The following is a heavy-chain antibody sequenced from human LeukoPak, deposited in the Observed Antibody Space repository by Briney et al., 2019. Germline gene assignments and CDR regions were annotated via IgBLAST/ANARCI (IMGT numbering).Heavy chain of an antibody. CDR2: INPSGGST. J-gene: IGHJ4*02. Sequence: ASVKVSCKASGYTFTSYYMHWVRQAPGQGLEWMGIINPSGGSTSYAQKFQGRVTMTRDTSTSTVYMELSSLRSEDTAVYYCARGGSWYCSGGSCYLFDYWGQGTLVTVSS. V-gene: IGHV1-46*01. D-gene: IGHD2-15*01. CDR3: ARGGSWYCSGGSCYLFDY. CDR1: GYTFTSYY.